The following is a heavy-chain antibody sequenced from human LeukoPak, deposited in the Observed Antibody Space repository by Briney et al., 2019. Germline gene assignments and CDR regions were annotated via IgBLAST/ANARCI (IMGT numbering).Heavy chain of an antibody. CDR3: AARYCSSTSCYRLMDY. CDR1: GYTLTELS. J-gene: IGHJ4*02. D-gene: IGHD2-2*02. CDR2: FDPEDGET. Sequence: ASEKVSCKVSGYTLTELSMHWVRQAPGKGLEWMGGFDPEDGETIYAQKFQGRVTMTEDTSTDTAYMELSSLRSEDTAVYYCAARYCSSTSCYRLMDYWGQGTLVTVSS. V-gene: IGHV1-24*01.